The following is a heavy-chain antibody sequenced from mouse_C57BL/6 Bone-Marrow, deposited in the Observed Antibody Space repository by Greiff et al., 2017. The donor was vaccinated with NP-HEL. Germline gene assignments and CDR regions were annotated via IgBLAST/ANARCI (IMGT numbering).Heavy chain of an antibody. CDR1: GFTFSSYT. CDR3: ARQYGN. V-gene: IGHV5-9*01. J-gene: IGHJ2*01. CDR2: ISGGGGNT. Sequence: EVMLVESGGGLVKPGGSLKLSCAASGFTFSSYTMSWVRQTPEKRLEWVATISGGGGNTYYPDSVKGRFTISRDNAKNTLYLQMSSLRSEDTAWYYCARQYGNWGQGTTLTVSS. D-gene: IGHD2-1*01.